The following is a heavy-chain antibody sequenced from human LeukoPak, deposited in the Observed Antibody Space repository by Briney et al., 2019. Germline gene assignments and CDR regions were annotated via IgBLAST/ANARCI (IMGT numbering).Heavy chain of an antibody. CDR2: IYYSGST. CDR1: GGSISSSSYY. J-gene: IGHJ4*02. Sequence: SETLSLTCTVSGGSISSSSYYWGWIRQPPGKGLEWIGSIYYSGSTYYNPSLKSRVTISVDTSKNQFSLKLSSVTAADTAVYYCAREPFCYFDFWGQGTLVTVSS. CDR3: AREPFCYFDF. V-gene: IGHV4-39*02. D-gene: IGHD3-3*01.